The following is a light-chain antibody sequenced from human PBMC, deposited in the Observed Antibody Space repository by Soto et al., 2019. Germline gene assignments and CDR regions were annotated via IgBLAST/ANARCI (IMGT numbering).Light chain of an antibody. V-gene: IGKV1-5*03. CDR2: KAW. Sequence: EIEMTQSPSTLSASVGERATITCRASQSISSRLAWYQQKPGKAPKLLIYKAWSLESGVPSRFSGSGSATEFTLTSSSLQPDDFATYYCQHYNSFWTFGQGTKVEI. J-gene: IGKJ1*01. CDR1: QSISSR. CDR3: QHYNSFWT.